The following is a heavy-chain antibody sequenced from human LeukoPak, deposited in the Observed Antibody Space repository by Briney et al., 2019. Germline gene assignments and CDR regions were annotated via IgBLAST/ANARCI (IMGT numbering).Heavy chain of an antibody. CDR3: AREGIAVREYYYYYMDV. CDR2: ISSSSSYI. J-gene: IGHJ6*03. CDR1: GFTFSSYA. Sequence: PGGSLRLSCAASGFTFSSYAMSWVRQAPGKGLEWVSSISSSSSYIYYADSVKGRFTISRDNAKNSLYLQMNSLRAEDTAVYYCAREGIAVREYYYYYMDVWGKGTTVTVSS. V-gene: IGHV3-21*01. D-gene: IGHD6-19*01.